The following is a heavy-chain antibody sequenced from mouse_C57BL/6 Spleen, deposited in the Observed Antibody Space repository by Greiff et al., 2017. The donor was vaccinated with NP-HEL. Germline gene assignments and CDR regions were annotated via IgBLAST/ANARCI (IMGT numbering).Heavy chain of an antibody. CDR3: AVGSPLEAWFAY. CDR1: GYTFTSYW. V-gene: IGHV1-72*01. Sequence: QVQLQQPGAELVKPGEEGKRAGQSSGYTFTSYWMHWVKQRPGRGLEWIGRIDPNSGGTEYNEKFKSKATLTVDKPSSTAYMQLSSLTSEDSAVYYCAVGSPLEAWFAYWGQGTLVTVSA. J-gene: IGHJ3*01. CDR2: IDPNSGGT.